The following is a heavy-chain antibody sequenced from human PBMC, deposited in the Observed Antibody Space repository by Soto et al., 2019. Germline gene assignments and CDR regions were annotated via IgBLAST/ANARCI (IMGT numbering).Heavy chain of an antibody. CDR1: GGSISSSSYY. Sequence: SETLSLTCTVSGGSISSSSYYWGWIRQPPGKGLEWIGSIYYSGSTYYNPSLKSRVTISVDTSKNQFSLKLSSVTVADTAVYYCANQGRDCTNGVCLTPPFYYYYYMDVWGKGTTVTVSS. V-gene: IGHV4-39*01. CDR3: ANQGRDCTNGVCLTPPFYYYYYMDV. D-gene: IGHD2-8*01. CDR2: IYYSGST. J-gene: IGHJ6*03.